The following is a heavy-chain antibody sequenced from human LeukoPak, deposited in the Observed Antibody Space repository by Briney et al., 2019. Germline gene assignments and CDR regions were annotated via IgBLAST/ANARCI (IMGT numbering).Heavy chain of an antibody. CDR2: INPSGGST. CDR1: GYTFTSYY. V-gene: IGHV1-46*01. D-gene: IGHD3-22*01. CDR3: ARALPPRYYYDSSGLFDY. Sequence: ASVKVSCKASGYTFTSYYMHWVRQAPGQGLEWMGIINPSGGSTSYAQKFQGRVTMTRDTSTGTVYMELSSLRSEDTAVYYCARALPPRYYYDSSGLFDYWGQGTLVTVSS. J-gene: IGHJ4*02.